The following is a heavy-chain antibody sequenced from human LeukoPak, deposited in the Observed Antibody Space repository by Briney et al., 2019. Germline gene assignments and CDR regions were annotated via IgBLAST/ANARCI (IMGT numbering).Heavy chain of an antibody. D-gene: IGHD1-26*01. CDR1: GFTFSSYW. J-gene: IGHJ4*02. V-gene: IGHV3-7*05. CDR2: IKQDGSEK. Sequence: TGGSLRHSCAASGFTFSSYWMSWVRQAPGKGLEWVANIKQDGSEKYYVDSVKGRFTISRDNAKNSLYLQMNSLRAEDTAVYYCARSRWELLTYYFDYWGQGTLVTVSS. CDR3: ARSRWELLTYYFDY.